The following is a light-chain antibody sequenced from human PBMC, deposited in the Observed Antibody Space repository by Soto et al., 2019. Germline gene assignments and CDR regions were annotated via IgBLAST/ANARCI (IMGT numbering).Light chain of an antibody. J-gene: IGLJ1*01. CDR1: SSNIGAGYD. Sequence: QSVLTQPPSVSVAPGQRVTISCTGSSSNIGAGYDVHWYQQRPGTAPKLLIFGNINRPSGVPDRFSGSKSGTSASLAITGLQAEDEGDYHCSSYSSNSTLYVFGTGTKVTVL. CDR2: GNI. CDR3: SSYSSNSTLYV. V-gene: IGLV1-40*01.